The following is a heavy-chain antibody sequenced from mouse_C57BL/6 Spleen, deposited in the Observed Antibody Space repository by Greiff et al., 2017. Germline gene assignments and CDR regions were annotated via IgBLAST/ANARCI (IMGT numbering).Heavy chain of an antibody. Sequence: QVQLQQPGTELVKPGASVKLSCKASGYTFTSYWMHWVKQRPGQGLEWIGNINPSNGGTNYNETFKSKATLTVEKSSSTAYMQLSSLTSEDSAVYYCARWKIYDGYYAYLDYWGQGTTRTVSS. D-gene: IGHD2-3*01. J-gene: IGHJ2*01. V-gene: IGHV1-53*01. CDR2: INPSNGGT. CDR3: ARWKIYDGYYAYLDY. CDR1: GYTFTSYW.